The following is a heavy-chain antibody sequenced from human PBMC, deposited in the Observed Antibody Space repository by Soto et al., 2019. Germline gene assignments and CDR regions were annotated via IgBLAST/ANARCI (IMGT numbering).Heavy chain of an antibody. CDR2: ISGSGGST. J-gene: IGHJ4*02. V-gene: IGHV3-23*01. CDR1: GFTFSSNA. D-gene: IGHD3-10*01. CDR3: ANGPMVRGVPFDY. Sequence: EVQLLESGGGLVQPGGSLRLSCAASGFTFSSNAMSWVRQAPGKGLEWVSAISGSGGSTYYADSVKGRFTISRDNSKNTLYLQMNSLRAEDTAVYYCANGPMVRGVPFDYWGQGTLVTVSS.